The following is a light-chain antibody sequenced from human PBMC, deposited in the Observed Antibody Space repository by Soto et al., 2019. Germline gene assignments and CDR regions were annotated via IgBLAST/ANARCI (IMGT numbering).Light chain of an antibody. CDR1: QDVSSY. J-gene: IGKJ5*01. V-gene: IGKV3-11*01. CDR2: DAY. Sequence: EIVMTQSPATLSVSPGERATLSCRASQDVSSYLAWYQQKPGQAPRLLIYDAYNRATGIQARFSGSGSGTDFTLTIRSLEPEDFAVYYCKQRSNWLITFGQGTRLEIK. CDR3: KQRSNWLIT.